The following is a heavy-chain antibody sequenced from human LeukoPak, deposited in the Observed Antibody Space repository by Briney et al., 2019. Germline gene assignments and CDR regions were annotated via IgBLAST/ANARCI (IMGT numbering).Heavy chain of an antibody. V-gene: IGHV3-23*01. CDR2: ISGSGGST. D-gene: IGHD3-16*01. J-gene: IGHJ3*02. Sequence: PGGSLRLSCAAPGFTFSSYAMSWVRQAPGKGLEWVSAISGSGGSTYYADSVKGRFTISRDNSKNTLYLQMNSLRAEDTAVYYCARVYDYVWGSRPGGDAFDIWGQGTMVTVSS. CDR3: ARVYDYVWGSRPGGDAFDI. CDR1: GFTFSSYA.